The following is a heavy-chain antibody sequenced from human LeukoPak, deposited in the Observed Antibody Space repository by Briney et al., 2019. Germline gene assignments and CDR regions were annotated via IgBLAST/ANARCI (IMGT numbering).Heavy chain of an antibody. J-gene: IGHJ3*02. V-gene: IGHV3-11*04. CDR2: ISSSGSTI. D-gene: IGHD5-12*01. CDR3: ARQGGYHFPNAFDI. CDR1: GFTFSDYY. Sequence: GGSLRLSCAASGFTFSDYYMSWIRQAPGKGLEWVSYISSSGSTIYYADSVKGRFTISRDNAKNSLYLQMNSLRADDTAVYFCARQGGYHFPNAFDIWGQGTLVTVSS.